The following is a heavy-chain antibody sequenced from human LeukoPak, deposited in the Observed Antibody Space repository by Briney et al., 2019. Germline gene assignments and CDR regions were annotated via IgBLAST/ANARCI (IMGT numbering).Heavy chain of an antibody. CDR1: GGSISSGGYY. CDR3: STLNYGDAIGSLDY. D-gene: IGHD4-17*01. Sequence: SQTLSLTCTVSGGSISSGGYYWSWIRQHPGKGLEWIGYIYYSGSTYYNPSLKSRVTISVDTSKNQFSLKLSSVTAADTAVYYSSTLNYGDAIGSLDYWGQGTLVTVSS. CDR2: IYYSGST. J-gene: IGHJ4*02. V-gene: IGHV4-31*03.